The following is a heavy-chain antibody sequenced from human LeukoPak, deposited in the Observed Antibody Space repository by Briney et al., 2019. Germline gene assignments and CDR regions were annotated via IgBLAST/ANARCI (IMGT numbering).Heavy chain of an antibody. D-gene: IGHD3-10*01. CDR1: GFTFSSYG. CDR3: TRDDGAGPHY. Sequence: GRSLRLSCAASGFTFSSYGMHWVRQAPGRGLEWVDNIKTDGTEKYYVDSVKGRFTISRDNARNSLYLLMNSLRVDDTALYYCTRDDGAGPHYWGQGTLVAVST. J-gene: IGHJ4*02. CDR2: IKTDGTEK. V-gene: IGHV3-7*01.